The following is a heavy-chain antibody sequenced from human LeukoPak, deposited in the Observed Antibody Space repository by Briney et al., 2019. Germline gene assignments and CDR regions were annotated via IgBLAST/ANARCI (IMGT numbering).Heavy chain of an antibody. CDR2: IWYDGSNK. CDR1: GFTFSSYS. J-gene: IGHJ6*02. Sequence: QTGGSLRLSCAASGFTFSSYSMNWVRQAPGKGLEWVAVIWYDGSNKYYADSVKGRFTISRDNSKNTLYLQMNSLRAEDTAVYYCARVPPPWGGHYDSSGYFDGMDVWGQGTTVTVSS. V-gene: IGHV3-33*08. D-gene: IGHD3-22*01. CDR3: ARVPPPWGGHYDSSGYFDGMDV.